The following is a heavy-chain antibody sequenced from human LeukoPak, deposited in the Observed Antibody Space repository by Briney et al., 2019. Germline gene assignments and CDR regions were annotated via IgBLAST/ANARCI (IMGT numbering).Heavy chain of an antibody. CDR2: ISSSGSTI. Sequence: GGSLRLSCAASGFTFSDYYMSWIRQAPGKGLEWVSYISSSGSTIYYADSVKGRFTISGDNAKNSLYLQMNSLRAEDTAVYYCAREGDCSGGSCSIGAFDYWGQGTLVTVSS. CDR1: GFTFSDYY. V-gene: IGHV3-11*01. J-gene: IGHJ4*02. CDR3: AREGDCSGGSCSIGAFDY. D-gene: IGHD2-15*01.